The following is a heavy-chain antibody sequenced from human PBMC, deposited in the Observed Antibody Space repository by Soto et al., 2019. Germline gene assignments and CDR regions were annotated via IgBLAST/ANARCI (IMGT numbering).Heavy chain of an antibody. CDR2: ISGSGFKK. Sequence: GGSLRLSCAASGFIFENFGMSWVRQAPGKGLEWISSISGSGFKKYYADSVKGRFTISRDNAKNSLYLQMNSLRDEDTAVYYCARDEARPRYNYYGMDVWGQGTTVTVSS. V-gene: IGHV3-48*02. CDR3: ARDEARPRYNYYGMDV. CDR1: GFIFENFG. D-gene: IGHD3-16*02. J-gene: IGHJ6*02.